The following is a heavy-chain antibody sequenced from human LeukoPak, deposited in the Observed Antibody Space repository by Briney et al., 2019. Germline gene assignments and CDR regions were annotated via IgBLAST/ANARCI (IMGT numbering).Heavy chain of an antibody. J-gene: IGHJ4*02. CDR3: ARVYSYGLFDY. CDR2: IYSGGST. Sequence: GGSLRLSCAASGFTVSSNYMSWVRKAPGKGLEWVSVIYSGGSTYYADSVKGRFTISRDNSKNTLYLQMNSLRAEDTAVYYCARVYSYGLFDYWGQGTLVTVSS. D-gene: IGHD5-18*01. CDR1: GFTVSSNY. V-gene: IGHV3-53*01.